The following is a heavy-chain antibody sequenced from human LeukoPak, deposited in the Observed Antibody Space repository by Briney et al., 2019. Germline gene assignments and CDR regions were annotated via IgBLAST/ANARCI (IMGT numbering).Heavy chain of an antibody. D-gene: IGHD2-2*01. Sequence: GRSLRLSCAASGFTFDDYAMHWVRQAPGKGLEWASGISWNSGSIGYADSVKGRFTISRANAKNSLYLQMNSLRAEDMALYYCAKDLLVRSTSWMTFWFDPWGQGTLVTVSS. J-gene: IGHJ5*02. CDR1: GFTFDDYA. CDR3: AKDLLVRSTSWMTFWFDP. V-gene: IGHV3-9*03. CDR2: ISWNSGSI.